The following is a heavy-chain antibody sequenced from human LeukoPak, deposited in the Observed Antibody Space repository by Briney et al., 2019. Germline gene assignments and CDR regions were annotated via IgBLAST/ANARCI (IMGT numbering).Heavy chain of an antibody. D-gene: IGHD3-3*01. CDR1: GFSLSTSGVG. J-gene: IGHJ3*02. V-gene: IGHV2-5*01. CDR3: ARETDYDLWSGPIPPFAFDI. CDR2: IYWNDDK. Sequence: SGPTLVNPTQTLTLTCTFSGFSLSTSGVGVGWIRQPPGKALEWLALIYWNDDKRYSPSLKNRLTITKDTSKNQVVPTMTNMDPVDTATYYCARETDYDLWSGPIPPFAFDIWGQGTMVTVSS.